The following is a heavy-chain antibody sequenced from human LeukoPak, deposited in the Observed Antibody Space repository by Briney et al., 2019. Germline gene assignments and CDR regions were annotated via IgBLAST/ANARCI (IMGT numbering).Heavy chain of an antibody. V-gene: IGHV4-34*01. J-gene: IGHJ4*02. CDR1: GGSFRGYY. CDR3: ARTLIAVAFDY. D-gene: IGHD6-19*01. CDR2: INHSGST. Sequence: SETLSLTFAVYGGSFRGYYWGLSRRPPGKGLEWIGEINHSGSTNYNSSLKSRVTISVDTSKNPSSLKLSSVTAADTAVYYCARTLIAVAFDYWGQGTLVTVSS.